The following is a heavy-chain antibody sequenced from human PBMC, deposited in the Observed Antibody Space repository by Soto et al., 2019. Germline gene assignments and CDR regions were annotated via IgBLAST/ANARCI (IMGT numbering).Heavy chain of an antibody. D-gene: IGHD3-3*01. J-gene: IGHJ6*02. CDR3: AKAELLEWLFYGMDV. Sequence: QVQLVDSGGGVVQPGRSLRLSCAASGFTFRAYGMHWVRQAPGSGLEWGAVISYEGGMKYYADSVKGRFTISSDNSKNTQYLQMNSLRAEDRDVYYCAKAELLEWLFYGMDVWGQGTTVTVSS. V-gene: IGHV3-30*18. CDR1: GFTFRAYG. CDR2: ISYEGGMK.